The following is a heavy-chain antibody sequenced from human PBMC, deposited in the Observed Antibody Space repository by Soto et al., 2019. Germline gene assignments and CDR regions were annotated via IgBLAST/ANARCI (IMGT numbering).Heavy chain of an antibody. V-gene: IGHV1-18*01. CDR3: ARDGGGAHIYYYGMDV. Sequence: QVQLVQSGAEVKKPGASVKVSCKASGYTFTSYGISWVRQAPGQGLEWMGWISADNGNTNNAQKLQGRVTMTTDTTTSTAYMELRSLRSDDTAVYYCARDGGGAHIYYYGMDVWGQGTTVTVSS. CDR2: ISADNGNT. CDR1: GYTFTSYG. J-gene: IGHJ6*02. D-gene: IGHD3-10*01.